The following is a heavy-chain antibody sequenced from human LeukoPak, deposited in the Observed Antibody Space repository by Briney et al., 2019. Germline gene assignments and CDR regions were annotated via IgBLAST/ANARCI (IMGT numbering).Heavy chain of an antibody. CDR1: GFTFSDYY. D-gene: IGHD5-18*01. CDR3: AKAAAGYSYGYAPDY. Sequence: GGSLRLSCAASGFTFSDYYMSWIRQAPGKGLEWISYISSTSSTIYYADSVKGRFTISRDNAKNSLYLQMNSLRAEDTAVYYCAKAAAGYSYGYAPDYWGQGTLVTVSS. V-gene: IGHV3-11*01. J-gene: IGHJ4*02. CDR2: ISSTSSTI.